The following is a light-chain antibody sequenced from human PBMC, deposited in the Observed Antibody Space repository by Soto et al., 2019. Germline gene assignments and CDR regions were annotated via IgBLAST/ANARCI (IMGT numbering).Light chain of an antibody. J-gene: IGKJ3*01. CDR2: YAS. CDR1: ESVHRN. CDR3: QHYSNWPPT. Sequence: EMVMTQSPATLSVSPGDRVTLSCRASESVHRNLARYQQKPGQGPSLLIYYASTRATGGPDRFTGSGSGTEFTLTIWRLQSEDFGVYHCQHYSNWPPTFGPGTKVEIK. V-gene: IGKV3-15*01.